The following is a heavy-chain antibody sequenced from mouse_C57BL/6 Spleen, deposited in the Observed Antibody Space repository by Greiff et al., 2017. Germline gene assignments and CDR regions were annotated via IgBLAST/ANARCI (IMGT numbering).Heavy chain of an antibody. Sequence: QVQLQQPGAELVKPGASVKMSCKASGYTFTSYWITWVKQRPGQGLEWIGDIYPGSGSTNYNEKFKSKATLTVDTSSSTAYMQLSSLTSEVSAVYYCARETAQATWFAYWGQGTLVTVSA. CDR1: GYTFTSYW. V-gene: IGHV1-55*01. CDR3: ARETAQATWFAY. CDR2: IYPGSGST. D-gene: IGHD3-2*02. J-gene: IGHJ3*01.